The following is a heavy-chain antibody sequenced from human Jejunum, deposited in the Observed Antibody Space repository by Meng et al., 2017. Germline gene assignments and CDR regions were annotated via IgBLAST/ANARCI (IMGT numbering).Heavy chain of an antibody. CDR2: IYYSGNT. CDR1: GGSTSSGDYY. CDR3: ARTYADYPSYYFDY. V-gene: IGHV4-30-4*01. D-gene: IGHD4-17*01. Sequence: QVQLQESGPVLVKPSPTLSLTCTVSGGSTSSGDYYWSWIRQPPGKGLEWIGYIYYSGNTYYNPSLKSRVTISVDTSKNQFSLKLSSVTAADTAVYYCARTYADYPSYYFDYWGQGTLVTVSS. J-gene: IGHJ4*02.